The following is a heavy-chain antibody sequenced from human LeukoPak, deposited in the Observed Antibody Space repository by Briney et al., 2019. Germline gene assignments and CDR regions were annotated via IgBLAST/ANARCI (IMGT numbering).Heavy chain of an antibody. CDR2: ISSSSTYI. CDR1: GFTFSSYS. CDR3: ARAPGYRSFLDY. D-gene: IGHD6-13*01. J-gene: IGHJ4*02. Sequence: GGSLRLSCAASGFTFSSYSLNSVRQAPGKGLEWVSSISSSSTYIYYADSVKGRFTISRDNAKNSLYLQMNSLRAEDTAVYYCARAPGYRSFLDYWGQGTLVTVSS. V-gene: IGHV3-21*01.